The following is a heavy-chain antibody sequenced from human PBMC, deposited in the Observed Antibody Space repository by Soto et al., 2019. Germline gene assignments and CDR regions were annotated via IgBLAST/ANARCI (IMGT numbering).Heavy chain of an antibody. Sequence: ESGGGVVQSGRSLRLSCAASGFTFSSYAMHWVRQAPGKGLEWVAVISYDGTKEYYADSVKGRFTISRDTSKTTLYLQMNSLRVEDTAVYHCARDGTVKKYYFGMDVWGQGTTVTVSS. D-gene: IGHD1-1*01. CDR2: ISYDGTKE. V-gene: IGHV3-30-3*01. CDR1: GFTFSSYA. J-gene: IGHJ6*02. CDR3: ARDGTVKKYYFGMDV.